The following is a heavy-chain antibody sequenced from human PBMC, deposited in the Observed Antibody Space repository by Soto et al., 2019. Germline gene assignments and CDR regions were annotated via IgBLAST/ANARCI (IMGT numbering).Heavy chain of an antibody. CDR3: ARVTLKAGNWFDP. CDR2: INPKSRGT. Sequence: ASVKVSCKASGYTFTDYFIHWVRQAPGQGFEWMGWINPKSRGTTYAQRFQGRVTMTRDTSNSTAYMELRGLRSDDTAVYYCARVTLKAGNWFDPWGQGTLVTVSS. J-gene: IGHJ5*02. V-gene: IGHV1-2*02. CDR1: GYTFTDYF.